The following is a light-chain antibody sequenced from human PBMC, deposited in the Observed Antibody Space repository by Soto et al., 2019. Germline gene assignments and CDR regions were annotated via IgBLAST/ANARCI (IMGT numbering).Light chain of an antibody. CDR2: AAS. Sequence: DIQLTQSPSFLSASVGYRVTITCRASQGISSYLAWYQQKPGKAPKLLIYAASTLQSGVPSRFSGSGSGTEFTLTISSLLPEDFATYYCQQLNSYSWTFGQGTKVEIK. CDR1: QGISSY. J-gene: IGKJ1*01. V-gene: IGKV1-9*01. CDR3: QQLNSYSWT.